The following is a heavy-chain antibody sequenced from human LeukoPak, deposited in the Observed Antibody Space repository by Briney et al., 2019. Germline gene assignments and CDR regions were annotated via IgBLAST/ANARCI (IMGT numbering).Heavy chain of an antibody. CDR3: ARDRGNSAYGAWFDS. CDR2: ISSGSTTM. J-gene: IGHJ5*01. CDR1: GFTYRSHD. V-gene: IGHV3-48*03. D-gene: IGHD5-12*01. Sequence: PGGSLRLSCAASGFTYRSHDMSWVRQGPGKGLEWLSYISSGSTTMDYADSVKGRFTISRDNAKNSLFLQMNSLRAEDTGIYYCARDRGNSAYGAWFDSWGQGTLVTVSS.